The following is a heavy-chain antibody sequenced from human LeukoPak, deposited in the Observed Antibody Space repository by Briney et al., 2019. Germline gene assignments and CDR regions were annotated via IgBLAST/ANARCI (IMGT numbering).Heavy chain of an antibody. CDR3: ARANPITMIVVVTPRWYFDL. CDR2: IYTSGST. D-gene: IGHD3-22*01. J-gene: IGHJ2*01. CDR1: GGSISSGDYY. V-gene: IGHV4-61*02. Sequence: SQTLSLTCTVSGGSISSGDYYWSWIRQPAGKGLEWIGRIYTSGSTNYNPSLKSRVTISVDTSKNQFSLKLSSVTAADTAVYFCARANPITMIVVVTPRWYFDLWGRGTLVTVSS.